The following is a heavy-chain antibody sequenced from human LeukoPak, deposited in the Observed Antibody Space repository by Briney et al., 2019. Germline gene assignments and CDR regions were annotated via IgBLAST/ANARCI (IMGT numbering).Heavy chain of an antibody. CDR3: ARGRGYSYGYALKTTPEDDY. J-gene: IGHJ4*02. V-gene: IGHV1-2*02. Sequence: ASVKVSCKASGYTFTCYYMHLVRQAPGQGLEWMGRINHNSDCTNYAQQCQGPVPMTRKPPINPALSELSRLRSDDTAVYYCARGRGYSYGYALKTTPEDDYWGQGTLVTVSS. D-gene: IGHD5-18*01. CDR2: INHNSDCT. CDR1: GYTFTCYY.